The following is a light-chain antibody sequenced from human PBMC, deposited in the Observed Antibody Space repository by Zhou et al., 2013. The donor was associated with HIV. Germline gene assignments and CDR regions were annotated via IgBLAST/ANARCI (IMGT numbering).Light chain of an antibody. CDR3: QQYNDYIT. Sequence: EMVLTQSPGTLSLSPGERATLSCRASQNINTIFLAWYQQKGGQAPRLLIYGASNRATGIPDRFSGSGSGTEFTLTISNMQSEDFAVYYCQQYNDYITFGGGTKVEIK. V-gene: IGKV3D-15*01. CDR1: QNINTI. CDR2: GAS. J-gene: IGKJ4*01.